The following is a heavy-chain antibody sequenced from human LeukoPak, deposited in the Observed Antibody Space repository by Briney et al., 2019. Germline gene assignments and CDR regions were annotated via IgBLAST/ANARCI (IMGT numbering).Heavy chain of an antibody. J-gene: IGHJ4*02. V-gene: IGHV4-30-4*01. CDR3: ARHQSPSDYDFWSGYYE. CDR2: IYYTGTT. D-gene: IGHD3-3*01. Sequence: PSETLSLTCTVSGGSISSGDYYWSWIRQPPGKGLEWIAYIYYTGTTYYNPSLKSRVTISVDTSKNQFSLKLSSVTAADTAVYYCARHQSPSDYDFWSGYYEWGQGTLVTVSS. CDR1: GGSISSGDYY.